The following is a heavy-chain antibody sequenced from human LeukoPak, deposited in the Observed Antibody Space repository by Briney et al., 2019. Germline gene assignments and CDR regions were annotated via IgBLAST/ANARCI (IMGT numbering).Heavy chain of an antibody. Sequence: GGSLRLSCAASGFTFSSYGMHWVRQAPGKGLEWVAVISYDGSNKYYADSVKGRFTISRDNSKNTLYLQMNSLRAEDTAVYYCAKDSASDYLFDYWGQGTLVTVSS. CDR3: AKDSASDYLFDY. D-gene: IGHD4-17*01. V-gene: IGHV3-30*18. CDR2: ISYDGSNK. J-gene: IGHJ4*02. CDR1: GFTFSSYG.